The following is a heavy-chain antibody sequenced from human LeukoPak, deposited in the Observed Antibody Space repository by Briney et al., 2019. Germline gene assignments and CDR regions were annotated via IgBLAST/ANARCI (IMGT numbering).Heavy chain of an antibody. CDR1: GYTFTGYY. D-gene: IGHD6-13*01. J-gene: IGHJ6*03. CDR3: ARDTEYSTSWYYYYMDV. Sequence: RASVKVSCKASGYTFTGYYMHWVRQAPGQGLEWMGWINPNSGGTNYAQKFQGRVTMTRDTSISTAYMELSRLRSDDTAVYYCARDTEYSTSWYYYYMDVWGKGTTVTVSS. V-gene: IGHV1-2*02. CDR2: INPNSGGT.